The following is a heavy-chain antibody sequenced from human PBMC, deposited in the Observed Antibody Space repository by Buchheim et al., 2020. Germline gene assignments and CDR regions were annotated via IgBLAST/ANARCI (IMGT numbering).Heavy chain of an antibody. J-gene: IGHJ4*02. V-gene: IGHV4-61*02. CDR2: IYTSGST. Sequence: QVQLQESGPGLVKPSQTLSLTCTVSGGSISSGSYYWSWIRQPAGKGLEWIGRIYTSGSTNYNPSLKSRVTISVDTSKNQFSLKLSSVTAADTAVYYCTSHWYDSSGYYGDYWGQGTL. D-gene: IGHD3-22*01. CDR1: GGSISSGSYY. CDR3: TSHWYDSSGYYGDY.